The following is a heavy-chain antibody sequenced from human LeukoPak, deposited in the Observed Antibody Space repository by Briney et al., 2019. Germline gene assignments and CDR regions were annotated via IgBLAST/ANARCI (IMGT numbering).Heavy chain of an antibody. J-gene: IGHJ3*02. CDR1: GYTFTSYY. CDR3: ARDPHIVVVTAIPYLGAFDI. V-gene: IGHV1-46*01. CDR2: INPSGGST. D-gene: IGHD2-21*02. Sequence: ASVKVSCKASGYTFTSYYMHWVRQAPGQGLEWMGIINPSGGSTSYAQKFQGRVTMTRDTSTSTVYMELSSLRSEDTAVYYCARDPHIVVVTAIPYLGAFDIWGQGTMVTVSS.